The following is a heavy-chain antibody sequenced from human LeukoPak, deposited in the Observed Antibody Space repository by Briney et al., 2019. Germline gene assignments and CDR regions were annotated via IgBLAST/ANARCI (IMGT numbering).Heavy chain of an antibody. Sequence: GGSLRLSCAASGFTFSDYYMSWIRQAPGKGLEWVSYITSSGRTIYYADSVKGRFTISRDNAKNSLYLQMSGLRADDTAVYYCASQRGYLQDWGQGTLVTVSS. D-gene: IGHD5-18*01. CDR2: ITSSGRTI. CDR3: ASQRGYLQD. V-gene: IGHV3-11*04. CDR1: GFTFSDYY. J-gene: IGHJ4*02.